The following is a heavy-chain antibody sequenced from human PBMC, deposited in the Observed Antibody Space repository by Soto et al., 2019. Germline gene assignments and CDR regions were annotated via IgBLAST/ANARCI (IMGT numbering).Heavy chain of an antibody. V-gene: IGHV1-18*01. CDR2: ISAYNGNT. J-gene: IGHJ4*02. CDR1: GYTFTSYG. CDR3: ARDYAYSSSWQNFDY. D-gene: IGHD6-13*01. Sequence: VASVKVSCKASGYTFTSYGISWVRQAPGQGLEWMGWISAYNGNTNYAQKLQGRVTMTTDTSTSTAYMELRSLRSDDTAVYYCARDYAYSSSWQNFDYWGQGTLVTVSS.